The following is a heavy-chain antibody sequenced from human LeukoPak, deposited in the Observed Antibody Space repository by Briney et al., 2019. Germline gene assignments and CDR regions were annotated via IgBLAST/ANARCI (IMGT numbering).Heavy chain of an antibody. CDR1: GFTFSSYG. CDR3: ARERRPSLRAFDI. J-gene: IGHJ3*02. V-gene: IGHV3-33*01. D-gene: IGHD6-6*01. CDR2: IWYDGSNK. Sequence: GRSLRLSCAASGFTFSSYGMHWVRQAPGKGLEWVAVIWYDGSNKYYADSVKGRFTISRDNSKNTLYLQMNSLRAEDTAVYYCARERRPSLRAFDIWGQRTMVTVSS.